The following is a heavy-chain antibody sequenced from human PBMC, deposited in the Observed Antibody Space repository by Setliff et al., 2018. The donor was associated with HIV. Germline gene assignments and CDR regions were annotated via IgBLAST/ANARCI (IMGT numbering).Heavy chain of an antibody. CDR2: IYYRGSA. J-gene: IGHJ4*02. CDR1: GGSLNSGSYF. D-gene: IGHD5-18*01. CDR3: ARDPSDGYGHFDY. Sequence: PSETLSLTCSVSGGSLNSGSYFWSWIRQPAGKGLEWIGHIYYRGSANYNSSLKSRVTMSIDTSTNQFSLKVTSVTAADTAVYFCARDPSDGYGHFDYWGQGALVTVSS. V-gene: IGHV4-61*10.